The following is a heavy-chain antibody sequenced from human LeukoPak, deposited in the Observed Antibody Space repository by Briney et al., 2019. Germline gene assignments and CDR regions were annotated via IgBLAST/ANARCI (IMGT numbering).Heavy chain of an antibody. CDR2: IYHSGST. CDR3: ARLPVYYYYYMDV. CDR1: GDSISSAYW. J-gene: IGHJ6*03. Sequence: SETLSLTCTVSGDSISSAYWWSWVRQPPGKGLEWIGEIYHSGSTSYNPSLKSRVTISVDTSKNQFSLKLSSVTAADTAVYYCARLPVYYYYYMDVWGKGTTVTVSS. V-gene: IGHV4-4*02.